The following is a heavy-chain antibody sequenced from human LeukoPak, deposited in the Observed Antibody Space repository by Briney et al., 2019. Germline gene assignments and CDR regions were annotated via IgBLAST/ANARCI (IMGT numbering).Heavy chain of an antibody. J-gene: IGHJ4*02. D-gene: IGHD5-12*01. CDR2: IYPGDSDT. CDR1: GYSFTSYW. CDR3: ARQRRGYSGYDCFGY. V-gene: IGHV5-51*01. Sequence: GESLKISCKGSGYSFTSYWIGWVRQMPGKGLEWMGIIYPGDSDTRYSPSFQGQVTISADKSITTAYLQWSSLKASDTAMYYCARQRRGYSGYDCFGYWGQGTLVTVSS.